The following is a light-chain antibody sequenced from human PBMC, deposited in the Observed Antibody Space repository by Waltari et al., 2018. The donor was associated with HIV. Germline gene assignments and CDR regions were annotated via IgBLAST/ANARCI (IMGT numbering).Light chain of an antibody. J-gene: IGLJ2*01. CDR2: EGS. V-gene: IGLV2-23*01. Sequence: QSALTQPASVSGSRGQSITISCTGISSDVGSHNLVSWYPKHPGKAPKVMIVEGSKRPSGVSNRFSGSKSGNTASLTISGLQAEDEADYYCCSYAGSSSLVVFGGGTKLTVL. CDR3: CSYAGSSSLVV. CDR1: SSDVGSHNL.